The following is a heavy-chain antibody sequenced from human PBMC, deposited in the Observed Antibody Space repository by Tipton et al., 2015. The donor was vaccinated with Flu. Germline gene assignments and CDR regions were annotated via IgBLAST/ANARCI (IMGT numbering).Heavy chain of an antibody. D-gene: IGHD6-19*01. V-gene: IGHV1-69*01. CDR3: ACPPYNGGWSPYSYFDY. J-gene: IGHJ4*02. CDR1: GGTFRRYA. Sequence: QLVQSGTEVKKPGSSVKVSCKASGGTFRRYAISWVRQAPGQGLEWMGGIMPIFDTVKYAQKFQGRVTIIADESSSTAYMELSSLRYEDTAVYYCACPPYNGGWSPYSYFDYWGQGSLVTVSS. CDR2: IMPIFDTV.